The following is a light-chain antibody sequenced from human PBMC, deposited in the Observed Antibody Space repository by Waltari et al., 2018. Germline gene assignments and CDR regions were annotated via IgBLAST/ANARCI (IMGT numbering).Light chain of an antibody. J-gene: IGKJ4*01. CDR1: QSVNEY. Sequence: TQSPSSLSLSPGERATLSCRASQSVNEYLAWYQQIPGQAPRLLIYDASNRATGIPARFSGSGSGTDFTLTISSLEPEDFAIYYCHVRSNWPPVTFGGGTKVEIK. CDR3: HVRSNWPPVT. V-gene: IGKV3-11*01. CDR2: DAS.